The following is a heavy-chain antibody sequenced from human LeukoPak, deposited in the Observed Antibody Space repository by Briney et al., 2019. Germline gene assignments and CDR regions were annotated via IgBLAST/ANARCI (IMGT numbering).Heavy chain of an antibody. CDR2: IIPIFGTA. CDR3: ASVVVVTGEEYFDY. D-gene: IGHD2-21*02. CDR1: GYSFTTFA. V-gene: IGHV1-69*06. J-gene: IGHJ4*02. Sequence: GASVKVSCKASGYSFTTFAMNWVRQAPGQGLEWMGGIIPIFGTANYAQKFQGRVTITADKSTSTAYMELSSLRSEDTAVYYCASVVVVTGEEYFDYWGQGTLVTVSS.